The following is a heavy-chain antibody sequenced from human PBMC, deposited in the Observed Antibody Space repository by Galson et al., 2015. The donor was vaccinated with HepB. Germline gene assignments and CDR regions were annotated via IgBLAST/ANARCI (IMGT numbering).Heavy chain of an antibody. Sequence: SLRLSCAASGFTFSSYWINWVRQAPGKGLEWVANIKEDGRDKYYVDSVKGRFTISLDTSVSTAYLQISSLRAEDTAVYYCARKIGSSSASWYFDFWGRGTLVTVSS. CDR1: GFTFSSYW. CDR3: ARKIGSSSASWYFDF. D-gene: IGHD2-2*01. CDR2: IKEDGRDK. J-gene: IGHJ2*01. V-gene: IGHV3-7*03.